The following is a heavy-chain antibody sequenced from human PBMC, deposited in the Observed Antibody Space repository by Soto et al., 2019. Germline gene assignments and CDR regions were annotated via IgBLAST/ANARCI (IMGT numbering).Heavy chain of an antibody. CDR3: AKKVNSGSGSQYFDY. D-gene: IGHD3-10*01. J-gene: IGHJ4*02. Sequence: GSLRLSCVASGFTFSSYSMSWVRQAPGKGLEWVSGFRAGGDDGTTYYADSVKGRFTISRDNSKNTLFLQMNSLRAEDTAIYYCAKKVNSGSGSQYFDYFGQGTLVTVSS. V-gene: IGHV3-23*01. CDR1: GFTFSSYS. CDR2: FRAGGDDGTT.